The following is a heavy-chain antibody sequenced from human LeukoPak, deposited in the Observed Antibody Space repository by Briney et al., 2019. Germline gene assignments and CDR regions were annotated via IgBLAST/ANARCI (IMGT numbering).Heavy chain of an antibody. D-gene: IGHD6-19*01. Sequence: SETLSLTCAVSGGSISSHYWGRIRQPPGKGLQWIGDIYYTGKINYNPSLKSRVTITLDTSKDHLSLNLTSVLAADAAIYYCVRRDTGWNYFDYWGQGILVTVSS. CDR2: IYYTGKI. J-gene: IGHJ4*02. CDR1: GGSISSHY. CDR3: VRRDTGWNYFDY. V-gene: IGHV4-59*08.